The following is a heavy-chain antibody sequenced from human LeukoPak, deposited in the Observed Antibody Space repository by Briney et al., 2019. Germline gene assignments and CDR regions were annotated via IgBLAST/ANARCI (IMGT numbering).Heavy chain of an antibody. CDR3: ATGNGHAFDI. V-gene: IGHV3-74*01. CDR2: IKHDGSTT. J-gene: IGHJ3*02. D-gene: IGHD3-10*01. CDR1: GFTFSSYW. Sequence: GGSLTLSCAASGFTFSSYWRSWVRQAPGKGLEWVWNIKHDGSTTNYPDYVKARLTISRDNTRNTQYLQMNSLRTDDTAVYYGATGNGHAFDIWGQGTMVSVSA.